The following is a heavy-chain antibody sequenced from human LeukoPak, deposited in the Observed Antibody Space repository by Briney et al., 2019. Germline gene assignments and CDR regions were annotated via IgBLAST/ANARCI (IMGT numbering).Heavy chain of an antibody. CDR2: ISSSSEYR. D-gene: IGHD4-23*01. V-gene: IGHV3-21*01. Sequence: GGSLRLSCTASGFTFSDYSMNWVRQAPGKGLEWVSGISSSSEYRHYADSLKGRFTISRDNAKNSLYLLINSLRAEDTAVYYCAKVRWNYYFDYWGQGTLVTVSS. CDR1: GFTFSDYS. J-gene: IGHJ4*02. CDR3: AKVRWNYYFDY.